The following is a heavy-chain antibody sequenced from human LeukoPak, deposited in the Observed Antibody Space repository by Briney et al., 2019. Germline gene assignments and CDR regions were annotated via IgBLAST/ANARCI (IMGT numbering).Heavy chain of an antibody. CDR1: GGTFSNYA. J-gene: IGHJ6*04. CDR3: ARDLRDGMDV. V-gene: IGHV1-69*06. Sequence: GSSVKLSCKASGGTFSNYAISWVRQAPGQGLEWMGGIIPILGTSNYAQKFQGRVTITADKSTSTAYMEVSSLRSEDTAVYYCARDLRDGMDVWGRGTTVTVSS. CDR2: IIPILGTS. D-gene: IGHD3-9*01.